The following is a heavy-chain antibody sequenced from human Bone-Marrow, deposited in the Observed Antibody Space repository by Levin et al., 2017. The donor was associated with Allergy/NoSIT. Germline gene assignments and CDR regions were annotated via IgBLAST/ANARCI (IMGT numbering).Heavy chain of an antibody. J-gene: IGHJ4*02. CDR3: AKDRCLNSSSWYDFDY. D-gene: IGHD6-13*01. Sequence: GESLKISCAASGFTFSSYGMHWVRQAPGKGLEWVAVISYDGSNKYYADSVKGRFTISRDNSKNTLYLQMNSLRAEDTAVYYCAKDRCLNSSSWYDFDYWGQGTLVTVSS. CDR2: ISYDGSNK. CDR1: GFTFSSYG. V-gene: IGHV3-30*18.